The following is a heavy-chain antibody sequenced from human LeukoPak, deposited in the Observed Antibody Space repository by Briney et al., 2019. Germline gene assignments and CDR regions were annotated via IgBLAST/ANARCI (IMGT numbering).Heavy chain of an antibody. J-gene: IGHJ5*02. V-gene: IGHV1-18*01. D-gene: IGHD1-26*01. CDR2: ISAYNGNT. Sequence: GASVEVSCKASGYTFTSYGISWVRQAPGQGLEWMGWISAYNGNTNYAQKLQGRVTMTTDTSTSTAYMELRSLRSDDTAVYYCARRPIVGATSWFDPWGQGTLVTVSS. CDR3: ARRPIVGATSWFDP. CDR1: GYTFTSYG.